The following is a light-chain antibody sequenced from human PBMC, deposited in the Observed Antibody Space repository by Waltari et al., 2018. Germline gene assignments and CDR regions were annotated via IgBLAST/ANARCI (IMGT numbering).Light chain of an antibody. CDR2: KAS. CDR1: QSISSW. Sequence: DIQMTQSPSTLSASVGDRVTITCRASQSISSWLAWYQQKPGKAPNLLIYKASTLESGVPSRFSGSGYGTEFTLTISSLQPDDFTTYFCQEYNTYSRKFGQGTKVEIK. V-gene: IGKV1-5*03. CDR3: QEYNTYSRK. J-gene: IGKJ1*01.